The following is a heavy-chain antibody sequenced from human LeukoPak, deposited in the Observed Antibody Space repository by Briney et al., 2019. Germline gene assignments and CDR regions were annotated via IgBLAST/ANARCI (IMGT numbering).Heavy chain of an antibody. V-gene: IGHV3-23*01. CDR3: AKCSSTTCYTFDP. CDR1: GFTVDSNY. D-gene: IGHD2-2*02. CDR2: FSGSGGST. J-gene: IGHJ5*02. Sequence: GGSLRLSCAASGFTVDSNYLSWVRQAPGKGLEWVSAFSGSGGSTNYADSVKGRFTISRDNSKNTLYLQMNSLRAEDTAVYYCAKCSSTTCYTFDPWGQGTLVTVSS.